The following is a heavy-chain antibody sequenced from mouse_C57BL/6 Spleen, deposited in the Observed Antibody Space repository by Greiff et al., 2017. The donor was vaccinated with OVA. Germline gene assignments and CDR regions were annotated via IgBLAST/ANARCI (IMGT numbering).Heavy chain of an antibody. V-gene: IGHV1-74*01. CDR1: GYTFTSYW. D-gene: IGHD2-4*01. J-gene: IGHJ4*01. CDR3: AIETYDYDVGYAMDY. Sequence: QVQLKQPGAELVKPGASVKVSCKASGYTFTSYWMHWVKQRPGPGLEWIGRIHPSDSDTNYNQKFKGKATLTVDKSSSTAYMQLSSLTSEDSAVYYCAIETYDYDVGYAMDYWGQGTSVTVSS. CDR2: IHPSDSDT.